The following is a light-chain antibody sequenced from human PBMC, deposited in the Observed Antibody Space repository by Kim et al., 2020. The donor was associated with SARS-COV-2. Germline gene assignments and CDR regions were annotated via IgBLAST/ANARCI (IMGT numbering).Light chain of an antibody. Sequence: SVGDRVTITCRASQSISSWLAWYQQKPGKAPKVLIYKASSLESGVPSRFSGSGSGTEFTLTISSLQPDDFASYYCQQYYTYPYTFGQGTKLEI. CDR1: QSISSW. V-gene: IGKV1-5*03. CDR3: QQYYTYPYT. J-gene: IGKJ2*01. CDR2: KAS.